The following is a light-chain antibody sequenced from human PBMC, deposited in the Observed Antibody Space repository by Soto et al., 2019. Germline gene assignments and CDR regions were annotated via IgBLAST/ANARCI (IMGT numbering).Light chain of an antibody. CDR1: SSDVGGYNY. Sequence: QSALTQPPSASGSPGQSVTISCTGTSSDVGGYNYVSWYQQHPGKAPKFMIYEVTKRPSGVPDRFSGSKSGNTASLTVSGRQAEDEADYYCSSYAGSNNFVVFGGGTKVTVL. CDR2: EVT. V-gene: IGLV2-8*01. CDR3: SSYAGSNNFVV. J-gene: IGLJ2*01.